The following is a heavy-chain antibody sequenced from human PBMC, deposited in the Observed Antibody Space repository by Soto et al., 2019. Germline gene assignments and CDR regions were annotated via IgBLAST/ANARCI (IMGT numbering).Heavy chain of an antibody. CDR2: IYPSDSDS. CDR3: ARQDGYALFYFDS. V-gene: IGHV5-51*01. J-gene: IGHJ4*02. D-gene: IGHD5-12*01. Sequence: GESLKISCKGSGYSFNNYWIGWVRQMPGKGLEWMGIIYPSDSDSRYSPPFQGQVTISAGKSISTAYLMWRSLKASDTAMYYCARQDGYALFYFDSWGQGTLVTVSS. CDR1: GYSFNNYW.